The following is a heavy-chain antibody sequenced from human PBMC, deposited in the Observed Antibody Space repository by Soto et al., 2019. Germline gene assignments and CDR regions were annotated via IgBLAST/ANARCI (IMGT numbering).Heavy chain of an antibody. J-gene: IGHJ6*03. CDR2: ISWNSGSI. CDR3: AKDMAAAGNYYYMDV. V-gene: IGHV3-9*01. Sequence: EVQLVESGGGLVQPGRSLRLSCAASGFTFDDYAMHWVRQAPGKGLEWVSGISWNSGSIGYADSVKGRFTISRDNAKNSLYLQMNSLRAEDTALYSCAKDMAAAGNYYYMDVWGKGTTVTVSS. CDR1: GFTFDDYA. D-gene: IGHD6-13*01.